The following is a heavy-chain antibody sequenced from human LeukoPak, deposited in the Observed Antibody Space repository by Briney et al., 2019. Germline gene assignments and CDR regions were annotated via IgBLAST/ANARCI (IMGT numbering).Heavy chain of an antibody. Sequence: GAPLNISGKGSGYSFTNYWIAGVRQLPGKGLEWMGIIYPDDSDTRYSPSFQGQVTISADKSISTAYLQWSSLKASDTAMYYCARIWLRAFDIWGQGTMVTVSS. CDR2: IYPDDSDT. CDR1: GYSFTNYW. V-gene: IGHV5-51*01. CDR3: ARIWLRAFDI. D-gene: IGHD5-24*01. J-gene: IGHJ3*02.